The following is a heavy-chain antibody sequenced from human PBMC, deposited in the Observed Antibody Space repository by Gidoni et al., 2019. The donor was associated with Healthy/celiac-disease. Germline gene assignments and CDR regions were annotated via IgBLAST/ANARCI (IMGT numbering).Heavy chain of an antibody. CDR1: GFTFSSYW. D-gene: IGHD2-2*02. V-gene: IGHV3-7*03. Sequence: EVQLVESGGGLVQPGGSLRLSCAASGFTFSSYWMSGVRQAPGKGLEWVANIKQDGSEKYYVDSVKGRLTISRDNAKNSLYLQMNSLRAEDTAVYYCARLVPAAIGGFGDYWGQGTLVTVSS. CDR3: ARLVPAAIGGFGDY. J-gene: IGHJ4*02. CDR2: IKQDGSEK.